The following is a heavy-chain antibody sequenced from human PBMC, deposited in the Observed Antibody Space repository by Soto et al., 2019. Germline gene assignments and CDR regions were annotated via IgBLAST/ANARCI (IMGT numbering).Heavy chain of an antibody. V-gene: IGHV3-48*01. J-gene: IGHJ4*02. D-gene: IGHD2-8*01. CDR1: GLSVSSND. CDR2: ISSSSSTI. Sequence: PGGSLRLSCAASGLSVSSNDMNWVRQAPGKGLEWVSYISSSSSTIYYADSVKGRFTISRDNAKNSLYLQMNSLRAEDTAVYYCAREIMSYAAYWGQGTLVTVSS. CDR3: AREIMSYAAY.